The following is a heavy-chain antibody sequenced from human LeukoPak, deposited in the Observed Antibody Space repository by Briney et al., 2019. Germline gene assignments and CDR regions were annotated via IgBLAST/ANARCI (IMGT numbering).Heavy chain of an antibody. CDR2: ISYDGSNK. J-gene: IGHJ3*02. D-gene: IGHD3-10*01. Sequence: GGSLRLSCAASGFTFSSYGMHWVRQAPGKGLEWVAVISYDGSNKYYADSVKGRSTISRDNSKNTLYLQMDSLRAEDTAVYYCAKDRGMVRGDAFDIWGQGTMVTVSS. CDR3: AKDRGMVRGDAFDI. V-gene: IGHV3-30*18. CDR1: GFTFSSYG.